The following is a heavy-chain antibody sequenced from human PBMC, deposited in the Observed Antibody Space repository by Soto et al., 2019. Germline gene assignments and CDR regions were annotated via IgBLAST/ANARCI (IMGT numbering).Heavy chain of an antibody. Sequence: EVQLVESGGGLIQPGGSLRLSCAVSVLSVSSDHMNWVRQAPGKGLEWVSIIYSGGSTYYADSVMGRFTISRDHFANTLYLQMSSLRAEDTAMHYCARGALVRGVVTLDYWGQGTLVTVSS. CDR3: ARGALVRGVVTLDY. V-gene: IGHV3-53*01. CDR2: IYSGGST. J-gene: IGHJ4*02. D-gene: IGHD3-10*01. CDR1: VLSVSSDH.